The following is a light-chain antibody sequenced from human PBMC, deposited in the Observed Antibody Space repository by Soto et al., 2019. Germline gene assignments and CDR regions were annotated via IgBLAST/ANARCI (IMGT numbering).Light chain of an antibody. J-gene: IGKJ1*01. CDR1: QDISTY. Sequence: DTQLTQSPPSLSASVGDRVTIACRASQDISTYLNWYQQKPGEAPKLLIYAASTLHSGVPSRFTGSGSGTDFTLTIDGLRPDDFATYYCHQSYFLPRTFGPGTKVDVK. CDR3: HQSYFLPRT. V-gene: IGKV1-39*01. CDR2: AAS.